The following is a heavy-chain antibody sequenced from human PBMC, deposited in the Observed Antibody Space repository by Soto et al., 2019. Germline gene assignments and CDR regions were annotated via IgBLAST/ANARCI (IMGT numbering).Heavy chain of an antibody. J-gene: IGHJ4*02. V-gene: IGHV1-46*01. CDR3: AREFGDSSGYRLYYFDY. CDR2: INPSGGST. CDR1: GYTFTSYY. Sequence: ASVKVSCKASGYTFTSYYMHWVRQAPGQGLEWMGIINPSGGSTSYAQKLQGRVTMTRDTSTSTVYMELSSLRSEDTAVYYCAREFGDSSGYRLYYFDYWGQGTLVTVSS. D-gene: IGHD3-22*01.